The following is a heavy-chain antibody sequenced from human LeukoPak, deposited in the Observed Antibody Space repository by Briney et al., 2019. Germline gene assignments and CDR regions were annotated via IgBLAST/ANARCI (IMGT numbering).Heavy chain of an antibody. Sequence: GGSLRLSCAPSGFAFSSFGMSWVGQAPGKGLEWVSAISGSGVSTYYADSVKGRFAISRGNSKNSLYLQMNSLRAEDTAVYYCAKCILTGYYKGYMDVWGKGTTVTISS. CDR3: AKCILTGYYKGYMDV. CDR1: GFAFSSFG. J-gene: IGHJ6*03. D-gene: IGHD3-9*01. V-gene: IGHV3-23*01. CDR2: ISGSGVST.